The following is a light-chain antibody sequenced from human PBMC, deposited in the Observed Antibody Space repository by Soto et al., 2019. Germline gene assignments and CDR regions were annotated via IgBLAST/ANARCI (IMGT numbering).Light chain of an antibody. V-gene: IGKV3D-20*02. Sequence: EIVLTQSPGTLSLSPGERATLSCRASQSVSSNYLAWYQQKPGQAPRLLIYGASSRATGIPDRFSGSGSGTDFTLTIRRLEPEDFAVYYCQQRSNWPPITFGQGTRLEIK. CDR3: QQRSNWPPIT. CDR1: QSVSSNY. CDR2: GAS. J-gene: IGKJ5*01.